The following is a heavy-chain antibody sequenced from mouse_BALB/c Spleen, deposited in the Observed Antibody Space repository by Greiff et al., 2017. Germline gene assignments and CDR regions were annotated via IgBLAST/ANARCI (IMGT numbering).Heavy chain of an antibody. CDR3: DRLGDYAMDY. CDR1: GFNIKDTY. J-gene: IGHJ4*01. CDR2: IDPANGNT. V-gene: IGHV14-3*02. D-gene: IGHD4-1*01. Sequence: VQLQQSGAELVKPGASVKLSCTASGFNIKDTYMPWVRQRPDQGLEWIGRIDPANGNTKYDPKFQGKATITADTSSNTAYLQLSSLTSEDTAVYYCDRLGDYAMDYWGQGTAVTVSS.